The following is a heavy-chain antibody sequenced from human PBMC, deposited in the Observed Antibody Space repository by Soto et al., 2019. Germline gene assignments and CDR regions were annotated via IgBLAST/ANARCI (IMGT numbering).Heavy chain of an antibody. J-gene: IGHJ5*02. D-gene: IGHD3-16*01. CDR2: IYYSGST. CDR1: GGSISSYY. CDR3: ARMDYRGDWFDP. Sequence: SETLSLTCTVSGGSISSYYWSWIRQPPGKGLEWIGYIYYSGSTNYNPSLKSRVTISVDTSKNQFSLKLSSVTAADTAVYYCARMDYRGDWFDPWGQGTLVTVSS. V-gene: IGHV4-59*01.